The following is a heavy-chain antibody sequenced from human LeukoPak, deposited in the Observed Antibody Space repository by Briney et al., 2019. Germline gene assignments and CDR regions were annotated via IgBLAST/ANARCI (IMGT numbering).Heavy chain of an antibody. CDR2: ISYDGSNK. CDR1: GFTFSSYA. J-gene: IGHJ6*03. V-gene: IGHV3-30*04. CDR3: AREGGGVIRYYYYYMDV. Sequence: GRSLRLSCAASGFTFSSYAMHWVRQAPGKGLEWVAVISYDGSNKYYADSVKGRFTISRDNSKNTLYLQMNSLRAEDTAVYYCAREGGGVIRYYYYYMDVWGKGTTVTISS. D-gene: IGHD3-3*01.